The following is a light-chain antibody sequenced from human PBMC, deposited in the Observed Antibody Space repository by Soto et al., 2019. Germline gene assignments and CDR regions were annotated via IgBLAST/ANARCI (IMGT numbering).Light chain of an antibody. CDR3: QQNCNTPIT. J-gene: IGKJ5*01. CDR2: AAS. Sequence: DIQMTQSPSSLSASVGDRVTIACRASQSISTYLNWYQQKPGKAPKLLIYAASSLQSGVPSRFSGSGSGTDFTLTISSLQPEDFATYYCQQNCNTPITFGQGTRLEIK. V-gene: IGKV1-39*01. CDR1: QSISTY.